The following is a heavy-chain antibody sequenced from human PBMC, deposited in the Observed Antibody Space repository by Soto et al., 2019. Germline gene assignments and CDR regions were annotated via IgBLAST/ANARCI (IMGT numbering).Heavy chain of an antibody. Sequence: ASVKVSCKASEYTYTGFYMHWVRQAPGQGLEWMGWINPNSGATNYALKFQGRVTMTWDTSIITAYMELSGLTSDDTAIYYCARLYSGWGQGTLVTLSS. V-gene: IGHV1-2*02. CDR1: EYTYTGFY. J-gene: IGHJ1*01. CDR2: INPNSGAT. CDR3: ARLYSG. D-gene: IGHD5-12*01.